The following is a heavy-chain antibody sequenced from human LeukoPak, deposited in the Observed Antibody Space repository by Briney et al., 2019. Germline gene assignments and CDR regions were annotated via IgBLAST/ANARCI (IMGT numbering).Heavy chain of an antibody. D-gene: IGHD2-8*01. CDR1: GFSFSTYA. CDR2: ISGGGDST. V-gene: IGHV3-23*01. Sequence: GGSLRLSCAASGFSFSTYAMSWVRQAPGKGLEWVSVISGGGDSTYYADSVKGRFTISRDDSKDTLYLQMNSLRAEDTALYYCALMVIVDPSSNLFDYWGQGTLVTVSS. J-gene: IGHJ4*02. CDR3: ALMVIVDPSSNLFDY.